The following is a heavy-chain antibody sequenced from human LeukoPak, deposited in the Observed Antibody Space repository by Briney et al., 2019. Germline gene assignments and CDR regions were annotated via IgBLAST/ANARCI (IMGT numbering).Heavy chain of an antibody. CDR2: INHSGST. D-gene: IGHD3-10*01. V-gene: IGHV4-34*01. CDR3: ARRLMVATKYYFDY. CDR1: GGSFSGYY. J-gene: IGHJ4*02. Sequence: ASETLSLTCAVYGGSFSGYYWSWIRQPPVKGLEWIGEINHSGSTNYNPSLKSRVTISVDTSKNQFSLKLSSVTAADTAVYYCARRLMVATKYYFDYWGQGTLVTVSS.